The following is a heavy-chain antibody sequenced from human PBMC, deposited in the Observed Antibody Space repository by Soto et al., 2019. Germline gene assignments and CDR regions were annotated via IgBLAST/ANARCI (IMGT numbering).Heavy chain of an antibody. Sequence: EVQLVESGGGLVQPGRSLRLSCAASGFTFDDYAMHWVRQAPGKGLEWVSGISWNSGSIGYADSVKGRFTISRDNAKNSLYLQMNSLRAEDTALYYCEKDGLGYCTNGVCSNYYYYMDVWGKGTTVTVSS. CDR3: EKDGLGYCTNGVCSNYYYYMDV. J-gene: IGHJ6*03. CDR1: GFTFDDYA. D-gene: IGHD2-8*01. CDR2: ISWNSGSI. V-gene: IGHV3-9*01.